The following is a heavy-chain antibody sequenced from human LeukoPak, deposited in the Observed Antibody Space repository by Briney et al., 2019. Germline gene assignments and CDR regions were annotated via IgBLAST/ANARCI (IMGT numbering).Heavy chain of an antibody. V-gene: IGHV3-7*04. CDR2: IKQDGSEK. Sequence: GGSLRLSCAASGFTFSSYWMSWVRQAPGKGLEWVANIKQDGSEKYYVDSVKGRFTISRDNAKNSLYLQMNSLRAEDTAVYYCARALGRPYGDYGYWGQGTLVTVSS. J-gene: IGHJ4*02. CDR1: GFTFSSYW. CDR3: ARALGRPYGDYGY. D-gene: IGHD4-17*01.